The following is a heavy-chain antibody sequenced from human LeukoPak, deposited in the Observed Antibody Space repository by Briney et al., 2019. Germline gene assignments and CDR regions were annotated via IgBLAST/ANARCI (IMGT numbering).Heavy chain of an antibody. CDR3: ALSPLGAAGTWSGLFDY. Sequence: PSETLSLTCSVSGYSISSGYYWGWIRQPPGRELQWIGSISPSGSTFYNPSLKSRVTITVDTSKNQFSLKLRSVTAADTAVYYCALSPLGAAGTWSGLFDYWGQGTLVTVSS. V-gene: IGHV4-38-2*01. CDR1: GYSISSGYY. J-gene: IGHJ4*02. CDR2: ISPSGST. D-gene: IGHD6-13*01.